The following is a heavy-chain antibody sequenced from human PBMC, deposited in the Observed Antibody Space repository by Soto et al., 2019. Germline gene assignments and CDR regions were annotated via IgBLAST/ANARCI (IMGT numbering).Heavy chain of an antibody. CDR3: ARDRSYSNYYYYYYAMDV. CDR2: ISGVDGYS. Sequence: GGSLRLSCAASGFTFNNYAMNWVRQPPGKGLEWVSAISGVDGYSSYTDSVKGRFTISRDDSDNTLYLQMNSLTVEDTAVYFCARDRSYSNYYYYYYAMDVWGQGTTVTVSS. CDR1: GFTFNNYA. J-gene: IGHJ6*01. D-gene: IGHD4-4*01. V-gene: IGHV3-23*01.